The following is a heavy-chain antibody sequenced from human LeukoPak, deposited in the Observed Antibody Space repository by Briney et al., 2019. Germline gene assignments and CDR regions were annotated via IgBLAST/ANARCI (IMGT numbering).Heavy chain of an antibody. Sequence: GASVKVSCKASGYTFTSYDINWVRQATGQGLEWMGWMNPNSGNTGYAQKFQGSVTMTRNTSISTAYMELSSLRSEDTAVYYCARGPGGYYDSSGYFYYYYGMDVWGQGTTVTVSS. CDR2: MNPNSGNT. CDR1: GYTFTSYD. V-gene: IGHV1-8*01. D-gene: IGHD3-22*01. CDR3: ARGPGGYYDSSGYFYYYYGMDV. J-gene: IGHJ6*02.